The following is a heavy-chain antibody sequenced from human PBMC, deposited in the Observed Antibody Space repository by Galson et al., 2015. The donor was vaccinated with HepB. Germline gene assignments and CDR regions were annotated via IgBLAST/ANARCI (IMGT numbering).Heavy chain of an antibody. CDR2: ISYDGSNK. CDR3: AAYSSGWFYYYYGMDV. CDR1: GFTFSSYG. V-gene: IGHV3-30*03. J-gene: IGHJ6*02. Sequence: LRLSYAASGFTFSSYGMHWVRQAPGKGLEWVAVISYDGSNKYYADSVKGRFTISRDNSKNTLYLQMNSLRAEDTAVYYCAAYSSGWFYYYYGMDVWGQGTTVTVSS. D-gene: IGHD6-19*01.